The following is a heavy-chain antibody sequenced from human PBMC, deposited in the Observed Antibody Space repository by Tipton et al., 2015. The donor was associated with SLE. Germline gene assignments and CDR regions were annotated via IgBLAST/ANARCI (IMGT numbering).Heavy chain of an antibody. V-gene: IGHV4-34*01. Sequence: TLSLTCAVSAGSFSGYYWSWIRQSPVRGLEWIGEINHSGSPNYNPSLKSRVTISVHTSKNQFSLKLNSVTAADTAMYYCARDDDYGGNSGFDYWGQGTLVTVSS. D-gene: IGHD4-23*01. CDR1: AGSFSGYY. CDR3: ARDDDYGGNSGFDY. CDR2: INHSGSP. J-gene: IGHJ4*02.